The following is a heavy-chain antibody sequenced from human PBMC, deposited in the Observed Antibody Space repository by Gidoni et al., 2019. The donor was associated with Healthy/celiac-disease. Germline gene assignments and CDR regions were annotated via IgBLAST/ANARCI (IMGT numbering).Heavy chain of an antibody. Sequence: QVQLVESGGGVVQPGRSLRLSCAASGFTFSSSGMHRVGQATGKGLEWVAVIWYDGSTKYYADPVKGLFTISRDNSKNTLYLQMNSLRAEDTAVYYCARDGSLHCGGDCYRDAFDIWGQGTMVTVSS. CDR1: GFTFSSSG. CDR2: IWYDGSTK. D-gene: IGHD2-21*02. J-gene: IGHJ3*02. V-gene: IGHV3-33*01. CDR3: ARDGSLHCGGDCYRDAFDI.